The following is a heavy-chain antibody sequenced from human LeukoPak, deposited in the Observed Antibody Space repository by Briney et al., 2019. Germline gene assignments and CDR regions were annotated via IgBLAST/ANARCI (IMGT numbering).Heavy chain of an antibody. CDR1: GFTFSNYA. V-gene: IGHV3-23*01. Sequence: PGGSLRLSCAASGFTFSNYATSSVRQAPGKGLEWVSAIVGSGGRTYYAASVKGRFTISRDNPKNTLYLQMNSLRAEDTAVYYCAKWGDYDILTGYYDSDYWGQGTLVTVSS. CDR2: IVGSGGRT. J-gene: IGHJ4*02. CDR3: AKWGDYDILTGYYDSDY. D-gene: IGHD3-9*01.